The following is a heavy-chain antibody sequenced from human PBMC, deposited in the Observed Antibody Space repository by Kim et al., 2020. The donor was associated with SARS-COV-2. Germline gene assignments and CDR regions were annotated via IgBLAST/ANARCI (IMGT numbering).Heavy chain of an antibody. D-gene: IGHD3-10*01. V-gene: IGHV4-34*01. CDR3: ARAEGPYGSGSYENY. Sequence: PSLKSRVTIAVDTSKNQFSLKLSSVTAADTAVYYCARAEGPYGSGSYENYWGQGTLVTVSS. J-gene: IGHJ4*02.